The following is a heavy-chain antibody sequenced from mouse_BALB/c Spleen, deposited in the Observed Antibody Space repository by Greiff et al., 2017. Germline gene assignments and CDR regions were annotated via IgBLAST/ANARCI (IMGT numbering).Heavy chain of an antibody. J-gene: IGHJ3*01. V-gene: IGHV6-6*02. D-gene: IGHD2-10*01. CDR3: TPYYGGFAY. CDR2: IRLKSNNYAT. CDR1: GFTFSNYW. Sequence: EVMLVESGGGLVQPGGSMKLSCVASGFTFSNYWMNWVRQSPEKGLEWVAEIRLKSNNYATHYAESVKGRFTISRDDSKSSVYLQMNNLRAEDTGIYYCTPYYGGFAYWGQGTLVTVSA.